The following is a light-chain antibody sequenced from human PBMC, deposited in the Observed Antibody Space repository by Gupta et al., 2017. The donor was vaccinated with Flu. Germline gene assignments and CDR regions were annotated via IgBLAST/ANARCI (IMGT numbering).Light chain of an antibody. CDR3: QQYNSYSRSGRT. Sequence: DIQMTQSPSTLSASVGDRVTITCRASQSISSWLAWYQQKPGKAPKLLIYKASSLESGVPSRFSGSGSGTEFTLTISSLQPDDVATYYCQQYNSYSRSGRTFGQGTKVEIK. CDR2: KAS. J-gene: IGKJ1*01. V-gene: IGKV1-5*03. CDR1: QSISSW.